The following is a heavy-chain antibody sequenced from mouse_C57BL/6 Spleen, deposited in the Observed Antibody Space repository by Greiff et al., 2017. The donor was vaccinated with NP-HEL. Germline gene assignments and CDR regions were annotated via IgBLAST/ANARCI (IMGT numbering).Heavy chain of an antibody. Sequence: DVKLVESGGDLVKPGGSLKLSCAASGFTFSSYGMSWVRQTPDKRLEWVATISSGGSYTYYPDSVKGRFTISRDNAKNTLYLQMSSLKSEDTAMYYCARHYGNGDAMDYWGQGTSVTVSS. CDR3: ARHYGNGDAMDY. D-gene: IGHD2-1*01. V-gene: IGHV5-6*02. J-gene: IGHJ4*01. CDR2: ISSGGSYT. CDR1: GFTFSSYG.